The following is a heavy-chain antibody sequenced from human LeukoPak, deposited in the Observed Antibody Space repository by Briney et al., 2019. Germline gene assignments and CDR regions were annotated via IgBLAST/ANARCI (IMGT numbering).Heavy chain of an antibody. CDR2: INWSGGST. CDR3: ARRSATSYYMDV. Sequence: GGSLRLSCAASGFTFDDCAMSWVRQAPGMGLEWVSDINWSGGSTGYADSVKGRFTISRDNAKNSLYLQMDSLRAEDTAVYYCARRSATSYYMDVWGKGTTVTVSS. J-gene: IGHJ6*03. CDR1: GFTFDDCA. D-gene: IGHD2-15*01. V-gene: IGHV3-20*04.